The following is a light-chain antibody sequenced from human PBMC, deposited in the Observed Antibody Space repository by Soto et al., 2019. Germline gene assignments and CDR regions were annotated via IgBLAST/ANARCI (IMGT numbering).Light chain of an antibody. J-gene: IGKJ2*01. CDR1: QSVGSN. CDR3: QQYGYSPVMYT. V-gene: IGKV3-15*01. Sequence: EIVMTQSPATLSVSPGERVTLSCRARQSVGSNLAWYQQTPGQAPRVVIYDASTRATVIPARFSGSGSGTEFTLTISRLEPEDFAVYYCQQYGYSPVMYTFGQGTKLEIK. CDR2: DAS.